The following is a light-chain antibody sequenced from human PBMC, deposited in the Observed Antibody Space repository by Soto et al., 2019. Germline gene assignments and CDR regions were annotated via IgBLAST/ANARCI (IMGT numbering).Light chain of an antibody. CDR1: SSDVGGYNS. CDR3: CSYAGSYTFGGV. CDR2: EVN. V-gene: IGLV2-14*01. Sequence: QSVLTQPASVSGSPGQSITISCTGTSSDVGGYNSVSWYQQHPGKAPKLIIYEVNYRPVGVSNRFSGSKSGNTASLTISGLQAEDEADYYCCSYAGSYTFGGVFGGGTKLTVL. J-gene: IGLJ3*02.